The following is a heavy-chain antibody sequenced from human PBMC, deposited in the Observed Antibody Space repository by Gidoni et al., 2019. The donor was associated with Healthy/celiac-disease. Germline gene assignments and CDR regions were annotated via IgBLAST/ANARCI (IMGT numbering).Heavy chain of an antibody. J-gene: IGHJ4*02. D-gene: IGHD6-19*01. CDR2: INHSGST. CDR1: Y. Sequence: YGSWIRQPPGKGLEWIGEINHSGSTNYNPSLKSRVTISVDTSKNQFSLKLSSVTAADTAVYYCARGLEPIAVAGHDYWGQGTLVTVSS. V-gene: IGHV4-34*01. CDR3: ARGLEPIAVAGHDY.